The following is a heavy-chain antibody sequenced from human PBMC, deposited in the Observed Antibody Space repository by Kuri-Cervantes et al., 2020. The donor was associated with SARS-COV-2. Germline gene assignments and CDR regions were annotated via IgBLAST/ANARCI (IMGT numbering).Heavy chain of an antibody. Sequence: GESLEIPCQASNFAFSSYAMHRVRQAPGKGLERVAVISYDGSNKYYADSVKGRFTISRDNSKNTLYLQMNSLRAEDTAVYYCASEMENGPGDGLVVPAAIDYWGQGTLVTVSS. J-gene: IGHJ4*02. CDR3: ASEMENGPGDGLVVPAAIDY. D-gene: IGHD2-2*01. CDR1: NFAFSSYA. CDR2: ISYDGSNK. V-gene: IGHV3-30-3*01.